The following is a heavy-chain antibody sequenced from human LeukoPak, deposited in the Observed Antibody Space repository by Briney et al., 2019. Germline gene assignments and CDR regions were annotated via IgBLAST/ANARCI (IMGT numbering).Heavy chain of an antibody. CDR1: GGSFSGYY. D-gene: IGHD3-22*01. CDR3: ARDSGSSGYYYSY. V-gene: IGHV4-34*01. CDR2: INHSGST. J-gene: IGHJ4*02. Sequence: SETLSLTCAVHGGSFSGYYWSWIRQPPGKGLEWIGEINHSGSTNYNPSLKSRVTISVDTSKNQFSLKLSSVTAADTAVYYCARDSGSSGYYYSYWGQGTLVTVSS.